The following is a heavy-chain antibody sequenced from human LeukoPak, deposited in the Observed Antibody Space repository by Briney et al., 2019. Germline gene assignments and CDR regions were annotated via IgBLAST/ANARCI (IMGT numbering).Heavy chain of an antibody. Sequence: PGGSLRLSCAASGFTFSSYGMHWVRQAPGKGLEWVAFIRYDGSNKYYADSVKGRFTISRDNSKNTLYLQMNSLRAEDTAVYYCAKDTTPVVGAPYWGQGTLVTVSS. CDR3: AKDTTPVVGAPY. CDR1: GFTFSSYG. CDR2: IRYDGSNK. D-gene: IGHD1-26*01. J-gene: IGHJ4*02. V-gene: IGHV3-30*02.